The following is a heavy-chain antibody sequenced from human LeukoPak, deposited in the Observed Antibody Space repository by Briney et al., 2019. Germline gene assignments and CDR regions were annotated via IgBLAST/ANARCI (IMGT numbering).Heavy chain of an antibody. CDR1: GFTLSSFY. CDR2: IKQDGSAQ. CDR3: ARGRREDDTPYNWFDP. V-gene: IGHV3-7*01. J-gene: IGHJ5*02. Sequence: GGSLRLSCEASGFTLSSFYMSWVRQAPGKGLEWVANIKQDGSAQNYVDSVKGRFTISRDNAKNSLYLQMNSLKVEDTAVYYCARGRREDDTPYNWFDPWGHGTLVTVSS. D-gene: IGHD2-15*01.